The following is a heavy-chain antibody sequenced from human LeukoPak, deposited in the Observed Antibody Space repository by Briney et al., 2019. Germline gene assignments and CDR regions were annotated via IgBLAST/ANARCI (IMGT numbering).Heavy chain of an antibody. CDR1: GYTFTGYY. J-gene: IGHJ4*02. V-gene: IGHV1-2*02. D-gene: IGHD3-22*01. Sequence: GASVEVSCKASGYTFTGYYMNWVRQAPGQGLEWMGWINPNSGGTNYAQKFQGRVTMTRDTSISTAYMELSRLRSDDTAVYYCARTPLYSDSSGYYYMTSYYFDYWGQGALVTVSS. CDR3: ARTPLYSDSSGYYYMTSYYFDY. CDR2: INPNSGGT.